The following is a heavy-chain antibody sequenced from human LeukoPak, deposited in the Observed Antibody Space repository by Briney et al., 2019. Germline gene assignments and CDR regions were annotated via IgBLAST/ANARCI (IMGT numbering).Heavy chain of an antibody. CDR2: IYHIGNT. J-gene: IGHJ4*02. CDR1: GGSISSGGYS. Sequence: SETLSLTCAVSGGSISSGGYSWSWIRQPPGKGLEWIGDIYHIGNTYYNPSLKSRVTISLDRSKNQFSLKLSSVTAADTAVYYCARATGTKVPPGYWGQGTLVTVSS. D-gene: IGHD1-7*01. V-gene: IGHV4-30-2*01. CDR3: ARATGTKVPPGY.